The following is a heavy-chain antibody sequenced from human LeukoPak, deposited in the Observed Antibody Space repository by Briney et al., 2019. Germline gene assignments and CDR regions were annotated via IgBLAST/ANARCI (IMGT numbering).Heavy chain of an antibody. V-gene: IGHV3-33*01. CDR2: IWYDGSNK. D-gene: IGHD3-10*01. J-gene: IGHJ4*02. CDR3: ARAGYGSGSYYDY. Sequence: GRSLRLSCAASGFTFSSYGMHWVRQAPGKGLEWVAVIWYDGSNKYFADSVKGRFTISRDNAKNSLYLQMNSLRAEDTAVYYCARAGYGSGSYYDYWGQGTLVTVSS. CDR1: GFTFSSYG.